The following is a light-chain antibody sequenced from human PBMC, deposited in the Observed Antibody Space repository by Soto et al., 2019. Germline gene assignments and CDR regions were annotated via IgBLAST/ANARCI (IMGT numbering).Light chain of an antibody. CDR3: QSYDSSLSGYV. Sequence: QSVLTHPPSVSGAAGQRVTISCTGSSSNIGANYDVHWYQQFPGTAPKLLIFGTTNRPSGVPDRFSGSKSGTSASLAITGLQAEDEADYYCQSYDSSLSGYVFGTGTKVTVL. V-gene: IGLV1-40*01. J-gene: IGLJ1*01. CDR1: SSNIGANYD. CDR2: GTT.